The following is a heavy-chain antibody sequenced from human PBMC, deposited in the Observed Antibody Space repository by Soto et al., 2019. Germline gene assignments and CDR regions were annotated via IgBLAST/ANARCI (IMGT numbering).Heavy chain of an antibody. CDR2: IYYSGST. Sequence: SETLSLTCTVSGGSISSGGYYWSWIRQHPGKGLEWIGYIYYSGSTYYNPSLKSRVTISVDTSKNQFSLKLSSVTAADTAVYYCALVVPARFDYWGQGTLVTVSS. CDR3: ALVVPARFDY. V-gene: IGHV4-31*03. CDR1: GGSISSGGYY. D-gene: IGHD2-2*01. J-gene: IGHJ4*02.